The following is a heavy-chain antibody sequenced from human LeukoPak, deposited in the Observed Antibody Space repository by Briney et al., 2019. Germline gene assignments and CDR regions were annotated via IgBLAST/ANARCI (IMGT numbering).Heavy chain of an antibody. V-gene: IGHV5-51*01. J-gene: IGHJ6*02. CDR1: GYSFSNYW. D-gene: IGHD1-1*01. Sequence: GESLKISCKDSGYSFSNYWIGWVRQMPGKGLEWMGIIYPGDSDTRYSPSFQGQVTISADKSFSTAYLQWSSLKASDTAMYYCVRRTVLCEGRRSYYGLDVWGQGTAVTVSS. CDR3: VRRTVLCEGRRSYYGLDV. CDR2: IYPGDSDT.